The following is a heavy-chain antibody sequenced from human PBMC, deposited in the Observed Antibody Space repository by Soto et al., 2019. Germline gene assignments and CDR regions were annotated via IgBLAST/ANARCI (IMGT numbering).Heavy chain of an antibody. D-gene: IGHD2-2*01. Sequence: ASVKVSCKASGYTFTSYGINWVRQAPGQGLEWMGWISAYNGNTNYAQKLQGRVTMTTDTSTSTAYLQWSSLKASDTAMYYCARQPRPLPAAVNYWGQGTLVTVSS. CDR2: ISAYNGNT. CDR3: ARQPRPLPAAVNY. V-gene: IGHV1-18*04. J-gene: IGHJ4*02. CDR1: GYTFTSYG.